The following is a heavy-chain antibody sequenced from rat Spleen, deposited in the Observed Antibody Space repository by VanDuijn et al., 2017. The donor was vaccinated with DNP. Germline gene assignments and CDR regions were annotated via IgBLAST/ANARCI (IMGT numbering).Heavy chain of an antibody. CDR2: INKESGTI. D-gene: IGHD1-11*01. V-gene: IGHV4-2*01. CDR1: GFNFNDYW. Sequence: EVKLVESGGGLVQPGRSLKLSCAASGFNFNDYWMGWVRQAPGKGLEWIGQINKESGTIIYSPSLKDKFAISRDNAQNTLYLQMNKLGSEDTAIYHCAKGPNYGGYSDYFDYWGQGVMVTVSS. CDR3: AKGPNYGGYSDYFDY. J-gene: IGHJ2*01.